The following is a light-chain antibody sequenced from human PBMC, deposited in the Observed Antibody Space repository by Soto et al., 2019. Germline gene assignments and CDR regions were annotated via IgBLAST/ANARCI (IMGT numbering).Light chain of an antibody. CDR3: QSWGAGIRV. CDR1: SGHSNYA. V-gene: IGLV4-69*02. Sequence: QLVLTQSPSASASLGASVKLTCSLSSGHSNYAIAWHQQRPAKAPRYLMKVNSDGRHSNGDGIPDRFSGSSSGAERYLTISSLQSEDEADYYCQSWGAGIRVFGGGTKLTVL. CDR2: VNSDGRH. J-gene: IGLJ3*02.